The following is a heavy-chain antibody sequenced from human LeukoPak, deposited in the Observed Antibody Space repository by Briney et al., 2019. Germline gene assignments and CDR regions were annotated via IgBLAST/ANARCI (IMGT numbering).Heavy chain of an antibody. CDR2: INWNGGST. Sequence: GGSLRFSCAASGFTFDDYGMSWVRQAPGKGLEWVSGINWNGGSTGYADSVKGRFTISRDNAKNSLYLQMNSLRAEDTALYHCARDEQPAYSSGWYPEAFDIWGQGTMVTVSS. CDR1: GFTFDDYG. D-gene: IGHD6-19*01. J-gene: IGHJ3*02. CDR3: ARDEQPAYSSGWYPEAFDI. V-gene: IGHV3-20*01.